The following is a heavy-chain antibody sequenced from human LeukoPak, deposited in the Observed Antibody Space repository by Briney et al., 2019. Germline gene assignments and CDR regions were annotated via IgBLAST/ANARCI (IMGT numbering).Heavy chain of an antibody. CDR1: GGTFSSYA. D-gene: IGHD4-23*01. J-gene: IGHJ6*02. V-gene: IGHV1-69*13. Sequence: VASVTVSCKASGGTFSSYAISWVRQAPGQGLEWMGGIIPIFGTANYAQKFQGRVTITADESTSTAYMELSSPRSEDTAVYYCARAMTTVDGEYYYYGMDVWGQGTTVTVSS. CDR3: ARAMTTVDGEYYYYGMDV. CDR2: IIPIFGTA.